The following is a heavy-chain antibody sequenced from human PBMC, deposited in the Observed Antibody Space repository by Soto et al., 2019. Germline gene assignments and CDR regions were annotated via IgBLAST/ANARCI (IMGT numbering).Heavy chain of an antibody. Sequence: GSVKFSCKTSGYTFNTYGINWVLQAPGQGLELMGWISAYDGKTTYAEKFQGRVTMTTDTSTSTAYMELRSLRSDDTAIYYCARDPHEFWTSYWFDPWGQGTPVTVYS. CDR1: GYTFNTYG. J-gene: IGHJ5*02. CDR2: ISAYDGKT. CDR3: ARDPHEFWTSYWFDP. D-gene: IGHD3-3*01. V-gene: IGHV1-18*01.